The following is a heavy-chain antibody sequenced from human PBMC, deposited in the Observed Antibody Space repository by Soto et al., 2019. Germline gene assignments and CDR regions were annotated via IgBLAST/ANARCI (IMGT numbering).Heavy chain of an antibody. V-gene: IGHV4-30-4*01. Sequence: PSETLSLTCTVSGGSISSGDYYWSWIRQPPGKGLEWIGYIYYSGSTYYNPSLKSRVTISVDTSKNQFSLKLSSVTAADTAVYYCARASYDYVWGSYREYNWFDPWGQGTLVTVSS. D-gene: IGHD3-16*02. J-gene: IGHJ5*02. CDR3: ARASYDYVWGSYREYNWFDP. CDR2: IYYSGST. CDR1: GGSISSGDYY.